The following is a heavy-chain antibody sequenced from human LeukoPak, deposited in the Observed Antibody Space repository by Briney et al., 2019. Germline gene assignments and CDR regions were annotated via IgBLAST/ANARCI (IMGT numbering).Heavy chain of an antibody. D-gene: IGHD2-2*01. J-gene: IGHJ5*02. CDR1: GGTFSSYA. Sequence: PVKVSGKASGGTFSSYAISWVRQAPGQGLEWMGGIIPIFGTANYAQKFQGRVTITTDESTSTAYMELSSLRSEDTAVYYCASKYCSSTSCYLNWFDPWGQGTLVTVSS. V-gene: IGHV1-69*05. CDR3: ASKYCSSTSCYLNWFDP. CDR2: IIPIFGTA.